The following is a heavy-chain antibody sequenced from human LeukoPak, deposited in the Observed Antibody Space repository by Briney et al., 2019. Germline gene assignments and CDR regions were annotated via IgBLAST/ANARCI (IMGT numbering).Heavy chain of an antibody. D-gene: IGHD2-2*01. V-gene: IGHV1-8*03. Sequence: ASVKVSCKASGYTFTSYDINWVRQATGQGLEWMGWMNPNSGNTGYAQKFQGRVTITRNTSISTADMELSSLRSEDTAVYYCARGVGYCSSTSCYGSNWFDPWGQGTLVTVSS. CDR1: GYTFTSYD. CDR3: ARGVGYCSSTSCYGSNWFDP. CDR2: MNPNSGNT. J-gene: IGHJ5*02.